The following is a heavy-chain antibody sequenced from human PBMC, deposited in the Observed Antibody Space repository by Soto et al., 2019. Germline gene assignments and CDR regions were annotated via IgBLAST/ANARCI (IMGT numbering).Heavy chain of an antibody. Sequence: PGGSLRLSCAASGFIVSDNYFSWVRQAPGKGLEWVSYISSSGSTIYYADSVKGRFTISRDNAKNSLYLQMNSLRAEDTAVYYCASAVYDFWSGYYGPGSTPHGRDVWGQGTTVTVSS. D-gene: IGHD3-3*01. CDR3: ASAVYDFWSGYYGPGSTPHGRDV. CDR2: ISSSGSTI. J-gene: IGHJ6*02. CDR1: GFIVSDNY. V-gene: IGHV3-11*04.